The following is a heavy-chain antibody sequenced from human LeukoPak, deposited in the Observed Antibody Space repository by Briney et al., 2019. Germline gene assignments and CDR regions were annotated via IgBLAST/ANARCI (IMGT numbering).Heavy chain of an antibody. J-gene: IGHJ4*02. Sequence: PSETLSLTCTVSGGSTSSYYWSWIRQPPGKGLEWIGYIYYSGSTNYNPSLKSRVTISVDTSKNQFSLKLSSVTAADTAVYYCARAFSGYHSKSGGIDYWGQGTLVTVSS. CDR3: ARAFSGYHSKSGGIDY. CDR1: GGSTSSYY. CDR2: IYYSGST. D-gene: IGHD4-11*01. V-gene: IGHV4-59*01.